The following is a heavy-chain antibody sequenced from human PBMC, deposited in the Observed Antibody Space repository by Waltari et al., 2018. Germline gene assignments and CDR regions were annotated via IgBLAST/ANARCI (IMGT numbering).Heavy chain of an antibody. Sequence: QVQLVQSGAEVKKPGSSVKVSCKASGGTFSSYAISWVRQAPGQGLEWMGGIIPIFGTASYAQKFQGRVTITADESTSTAYMELSSLRSEDTAVYYCARAPYGSGSLPRRSYYDYGMDVWGQGTTVTVSS. CDR2: IIPIFGTA. CDR1: GGTFSSYA. CDR3: ARAPYGSGSLPRRSYYDYGMDV. D-gene: IGHD3-10*01. V-gene: IGHV1-69*13. J-gene: IGHJ6*02.